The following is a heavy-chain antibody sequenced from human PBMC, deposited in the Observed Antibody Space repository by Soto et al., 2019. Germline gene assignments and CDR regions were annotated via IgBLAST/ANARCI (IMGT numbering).Heavy chain of an antibody. D-gene: IGHD3-10*01. Sequence: QITLKESGPTLVKPTQTLTLTCTISGFSLSTSGVGVGWIRQPPGKALDWLALIYWDVDKLYSPSLKSRLTITKETSKNQVVVTMTNMDPVDTATYYCVRLLWFGELTWGQGTLVTVSS. CDR1: GFSLSTSGVG. V-gene: IGHV2-5*02. J-gene: IGHJ4*02. CDR3: VRLLWFGELT. CDR2: IYWDVDK.